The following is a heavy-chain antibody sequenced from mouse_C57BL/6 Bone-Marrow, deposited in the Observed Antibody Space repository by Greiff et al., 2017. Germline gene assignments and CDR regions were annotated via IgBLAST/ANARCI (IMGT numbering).Heavy chain of an antibody. CDR1: GFTFSDAW. Sequence: EVKLEESGGGLVQPGGSMKLSCAASGFTFSDAWMDWVRQSPEKGLEWVAEIINKANNHATYYAESVKGRFTISRDDSKSSVYLQRNSLRAEDTGIYYGITTVLAEYYYAMDYWGQGTSVTVSS. D-gene: IGHD1-1*01. V-gene: IGHV6-6*01. CDR3: ITTVLAEYYYAMDY. CDR2: IINKANNHAT. J-gene: IGHJ4*01.